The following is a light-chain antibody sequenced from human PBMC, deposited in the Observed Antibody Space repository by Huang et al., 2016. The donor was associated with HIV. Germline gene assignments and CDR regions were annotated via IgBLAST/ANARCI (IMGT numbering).Light chain of an antibody. Sequence: IQMTQSPTSLSASVGDRVSITCRASQSISTYLNWYQQKPGKAPKLLISSASSLHSGEPARFRGSGSGTDFTLTIKGLQLYDFATYYCQQSYSALSSFGPGTRL. CDR1: QSISTY. CDR3: QQSYSALSS. V-gene: IGKV1-39*01. CDR2: SAS. J-gene: IGKJ5*01.